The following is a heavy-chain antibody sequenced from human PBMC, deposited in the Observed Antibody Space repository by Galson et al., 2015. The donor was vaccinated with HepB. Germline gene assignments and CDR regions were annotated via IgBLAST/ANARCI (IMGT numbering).Heavy chain of an antibody. Sequence: SLRLSCAASGFTFSSYAMHWVRQAPGKGLEWVAVISYDGSNKYYADSVKGRFTISRDNSKNTLYLQMNSLRAEDTAVYYCARGFMAKLEGNFWSGDFNWYDVQDYWGQGTLVTVSS. CDR3: ARGFMAKLEGNFWSGDFNWYDVQDY. J-gene: IGHJ4*02. CDR1: GFTFSSYA. CDR2: ISYDGSNK. D-gene: IGHD3-3*01. V-gene: IGHV3-30*04.